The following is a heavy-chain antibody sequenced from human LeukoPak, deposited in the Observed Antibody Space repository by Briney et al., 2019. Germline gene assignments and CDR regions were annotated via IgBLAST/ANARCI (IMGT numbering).Heavy chain of an antibody. Sequence: GASVKVSCKASGYTFTSYGISWVRQAPGQGLEWMGWINPNSGGTNYAQKFQGRVTMTRDTSISTAYMELSRLRSDDTAVYYCARDLGTVATDFDYWGQGTLVTVSS. J-gene: IGHJ4*02. V-gene: IGHV1-2*02. CDR2: INPNSGGT. CDR3: ARDLGTVATDFDY. D-gene: IGHD4-23*01. CDR1: GYTFTSYG.